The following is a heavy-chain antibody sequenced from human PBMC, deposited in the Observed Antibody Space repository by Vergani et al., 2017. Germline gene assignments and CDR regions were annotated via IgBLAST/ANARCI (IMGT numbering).Heavy chain of an antibody. CDR3: ARASWVATSYYYYYYMDV. CDR2: IYYSGST. J-gene: IGHJ6*03. CDR1: GGSLSSYY. Sequence: QVQLQESRPGLVKPSETLSLTCTVSGGSLSSYYWSWIRQPPGKGLEWIGYIYYSGSTNYNPSLKSRVTISVDTSKNQFSLKLSSVTAADTAVYYCARASWVATSYYYYYYMDVWGKGTTVTVSS. V-gene: IGHV4-59*01. D-gene: IGHD5-12*01.